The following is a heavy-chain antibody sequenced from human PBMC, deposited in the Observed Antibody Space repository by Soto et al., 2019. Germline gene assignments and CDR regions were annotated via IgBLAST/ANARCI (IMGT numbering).Heavy chain of an antibody. CDR3: ARDCEVDTDPNYYYYYGMDV. CDR2: ISAYNGNT. CDR1: GYTFTGYG. J-gene: IGHJ6*02. Sequence: GASVKVSCKASGYTFTGYGISWVRQAPGQGLEWMGWISAYNGNTNYAQKLQGRVTMTTDTSTSTAYMELRSLRSDDTAVYYCARDCEVDTDPNYYYYYGMDVWGQGTTVTVSS. V-gene: IGHV1-18*01. D-gene: IGHD5-18*01.